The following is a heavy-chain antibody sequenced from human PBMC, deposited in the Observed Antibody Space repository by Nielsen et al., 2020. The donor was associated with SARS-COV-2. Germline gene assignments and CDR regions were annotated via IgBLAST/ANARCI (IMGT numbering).Heavy chain of an antibody. V-gene: IGHV3-48*01. Sequence: GGSLRLSCAASGFTFSSYSMNWVRQAPGKGLEWVSYISSSSSTIYYADSVKGRFTISRHNSKNTLYLQMNSLRAEDTAVYYCARDRMYYDSSGPTSNWFDPWGQGTLVTVSS. CDR3: ARDRMYYDSSGPTSNWFDP. CDR2: ISSSSSTI. D-gene: IGHD3-22*01. J-gene: IGHJ5*02. CDR1: GFTFSSYS.